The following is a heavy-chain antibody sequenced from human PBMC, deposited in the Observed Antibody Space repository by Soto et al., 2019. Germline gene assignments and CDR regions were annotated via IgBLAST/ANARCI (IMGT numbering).Heavy chain of an antibody. CDR3: ASGGSSLNFDS. D-gene: IGHD6-6*01. Sequence: GGSLRLSCAASGFTFNTYWMSWVRQAPGKGLVWVSWINSDGSSTSYADSVKGRFTISRDNAKNTLYLQMNSLRAEDTAVYYCASGGSSLNFDSWGQGTLVTVSS. CDR2: INSDGSST. V-gene: IGHV3-74*01. CDR1: GFTFNTYW. J-gene: IGHJ4*02.